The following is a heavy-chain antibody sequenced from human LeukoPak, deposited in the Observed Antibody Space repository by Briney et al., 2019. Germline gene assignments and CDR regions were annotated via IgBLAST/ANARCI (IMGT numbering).Heavy chain of an antibody. J-gene: IGHJ4*02. V-gene: IGHV3-21*04. CDR2: ISSGSGYM. D-gene: IGHD1-1*01. CDR1: GFTFSSYN. CDR3: AKVWRGNYYDY. Sequence: PGGSLRLSCAVSGFTFSSYNMNWVRQAPGKGLEWVSSISSGSGYMYYADSVKGRFTISRDNAKNTLYLQMNSLRAEDTAVYYCAKVWRGNYYDYWGQGTLVTVSS.